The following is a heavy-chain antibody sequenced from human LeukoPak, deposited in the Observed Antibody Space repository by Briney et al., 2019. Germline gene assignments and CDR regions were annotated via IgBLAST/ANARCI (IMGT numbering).Heavy chain of an antibody. CDR1: GFTFSDYY. Sequence: PGGSLRLSCAASGFTFSDYYMSWIRQAPGKGLEWVSYISSSGSTIYYAGSVKGRFTISRDNAKNSLYLQMNSLRAEDTAVYYCASTSCYNPNDAFDIWGQGTMVTVSS. J-gene: IGHJ3*02. CDR3: ASTSCYNPNDAFDI. V-gene: IGHV3-11*04. CDR2: ISSSGSTI. D-gene: IGHD2-2*02.